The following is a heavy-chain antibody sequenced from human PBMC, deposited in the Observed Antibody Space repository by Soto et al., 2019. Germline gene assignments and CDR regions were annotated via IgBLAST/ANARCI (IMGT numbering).Heavy chain of an antibody. CDR1: GGTFSSYT. CDR3: AREQYGGDPMI. CDR2: IIPILGIA. J-gene: IGHJ4*02. D-gene: IGHD2-21*02. Sequence: QVQLAQSGAEVKKPGSSVKVSCKASGGTFSSYTISWVRQAPGQGLEWMGRIIPILGIANYAQKFQGRVTSTAEKSTSTAYMELSSLRSEDTAVYYCAREQYGGDPMIWGQGTLVTVSS. V-gene: IGHV1-69*08.